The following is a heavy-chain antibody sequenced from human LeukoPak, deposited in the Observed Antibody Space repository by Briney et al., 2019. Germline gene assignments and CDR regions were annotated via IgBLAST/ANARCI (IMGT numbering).Heavy chain of an antibody. CDR3: ARDDYGDFDYYYYGMDV. CDR1: GFTVSSNY. D-gene: IGHD4-17*01. Sequence: GGSLRLSCAASGFTVSSNYMSWVRQAPGKGLEWVSVIYSGGSTYYADSVKGRFTISRDNSKNTLYLQMNSLRAEDTAVCYCARDDYGDFDYYYYGMDVWGQGTTVTVSS. J-gene: IGHJ6*02. V-gene: IGHV3-53*01. CDR2: IYSGGST.